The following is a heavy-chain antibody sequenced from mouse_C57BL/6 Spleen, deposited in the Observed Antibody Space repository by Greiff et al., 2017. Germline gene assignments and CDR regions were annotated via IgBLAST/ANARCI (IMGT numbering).Heavy chain of an antibody. CDR1: GYTFTSYW. Sequence: QVQLQQPGAELVMPGASVKLSCKASGYTFTSYWMHWVKQRPGQGLEWIGEIDPSDSYTNYNQKFKGKSTLTVDKSSSTAYMQLSSLTSEDSTVYYCARGDYYGSSYHFDVWGTGTTVTVSS. V-gene: IGHV1-69*01. J-gene: IGHJ1*03. D-gene: IGHD1-1*01. CDR2: IDPSDSYT. CDR3: ARGDYYGSSYHFDV.